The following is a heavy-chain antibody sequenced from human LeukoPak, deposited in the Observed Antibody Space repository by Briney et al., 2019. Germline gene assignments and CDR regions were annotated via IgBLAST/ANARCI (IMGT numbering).Heavy chain of an antibody. CDR1: GGSLTSRF. V-gene: IGHV4-59*11. D-gene: IGHD5-18*01. CDR2: MFDSVNT. J-gene: IGHJ4*02. Sequence: PSETLSLTCTVSGGSLTSRFWSWIRQPPGRGLEWIAYMFDSVNTKDNPSLKSRLTLSADTSKNQFSLRLSSVTAADTAVYYCATIKRGSIFGYFDFWGQGIKVTVSS. CDR3: ATIKRGSIFGYFDF.